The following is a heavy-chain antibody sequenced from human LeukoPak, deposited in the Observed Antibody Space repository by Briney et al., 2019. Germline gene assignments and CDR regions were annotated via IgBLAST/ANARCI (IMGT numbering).Heavy chain of an antibody. V-gene: IGHV4-59*12. CDR1: GGSISSYY. CDR2: IYYSGST. CDR3: ASIAMLREGY. J-gene: IGHJ4*02. D-gene: IGHD3-10*01. Sequence: SETLSLTCTVSGGSISSYYWSWIRQPPGKGLEWIGYIYYSGSTNYNPSLKSRVTMSVDTSKNQFSLKLSSVTAADTAVYYCASIAMLREGYWGQGTLVTVSS.